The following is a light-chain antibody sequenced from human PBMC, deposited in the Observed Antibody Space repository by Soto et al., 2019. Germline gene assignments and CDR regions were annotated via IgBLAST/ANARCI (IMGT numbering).Light chain of an antibody. J-gene: IGKJ4*01. CDR3: QQANSFPRT. CDR1: QAVSTW. Sequence: IQMTQSPSFVSAAVGDRVTITFRSSQAVSTWLAWYQQKPGDAPKLLIYAASTLQSGVPSRFSGSGSGTDFTLTIRSLQHDDFATYYCQQANSFPRTFGGGTNVDIK. CDR2: AAS. V-gene: IGKV1-12*01.